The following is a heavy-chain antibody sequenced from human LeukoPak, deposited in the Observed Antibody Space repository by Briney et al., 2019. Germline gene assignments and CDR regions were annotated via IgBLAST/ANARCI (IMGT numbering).Heavy chain of an antibody. CDR3: ARNSRDGYNPLDY. D-gene: IGHD5-24*01. Sequence: SETLSLTCTVSGGSISSSSYYWGWIRQPPGKGLEWIGSIYYSGSTYYNPSLKSRVTISVDTSKNQFSLKLSSVTAADTAIYYCARNSRDGYNPLDYWGQGTLVTVSS. V-gene: IGHV4-39*01. J-gene: IGHJ4*02. CDR2: IYYSGST. CDR1: GGSISSSSYY.